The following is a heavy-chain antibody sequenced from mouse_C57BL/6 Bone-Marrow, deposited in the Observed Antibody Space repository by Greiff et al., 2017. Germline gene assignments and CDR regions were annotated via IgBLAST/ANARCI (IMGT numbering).Heavy chain of an antibody. V-gene: IGHV5-6*02. Sequence: EVKLMESAGDLVKPGGSLKFSCAASGFTFRSYGMSWVRQTPDKRLEWVATISSGGSYTYYPDSVKGRFTISRDNAKNTLYLQMSSLKSEDTAMFYCARRCLDYWGQGTTLTVSS. CDR3: ARRCLDY. CDR1: GFTFRSYG. CDR2: ISSGGSYT. J-gene: IGHJ2*01.